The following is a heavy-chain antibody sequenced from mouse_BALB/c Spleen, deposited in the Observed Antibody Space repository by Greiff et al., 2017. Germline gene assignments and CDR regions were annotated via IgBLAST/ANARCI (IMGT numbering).Heavy chain of an antibody. V-gene: IGHV5-6-5*01. Sequence: EVMLVESGGGLVKPGGSLKLSCAASGFTFSSYAMSWVRQTPKKRLEWVASISSGGSTYYPDSVKGRFTISRDNARNILYLQMSSLRSEDTAMYYCARVDYGNLSGTMAMDYWGQGTSVTVSS. D-gene: IGHD2-1*01. CDR1: GFTFSSYA. CDR3: ARVDYGNLSGTMAMDY. J-gene: IGHJ4*01. CDR2: ISSGGST.